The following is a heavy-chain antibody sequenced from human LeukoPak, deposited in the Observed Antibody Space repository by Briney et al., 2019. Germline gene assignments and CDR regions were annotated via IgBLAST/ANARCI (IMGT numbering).Heavy chain of an antibody. Sequence: GGSLRLSCAASGFTFSSYSMNWVRQAPGKGLEWVSYISSSSSTIYYADSVMGRFTISRDNAKNSLYLQMNSLRAEDTAVYYCARSPRSGYYYPNAFDIWGQGTMVTVSS. CDR1: GFTFSSYS. CDR3: ARSPRSGYYYPNAFDI. V-gene: IGHV3-48*01. CDR2: ISSSSSTI. J-gene: IGHJ3*02. D-gene: IGHD3-22*01.